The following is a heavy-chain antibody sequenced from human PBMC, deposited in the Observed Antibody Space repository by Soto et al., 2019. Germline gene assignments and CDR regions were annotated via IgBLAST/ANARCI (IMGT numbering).Heavy chain of an antibody. D-gene: IGHD7-27*01. V-gene: IGHV1-69*06. CDR3: ARGPNWGYRFDS. Sequence: VQLVQSGAEVKKPGSSVKVSCEASGGTFSGHAISWVRQAPGQGPEWMGGLIPLFGTTQHAQNFQDRLTITADKSTSTAYMALTSLRFEDTAIYYCARGPNWGYRFDSWGQGTLVTVSS. J-gene: IGHJ4*02. CDR1: GGTFSGHA. CDR2: LIPLFGTT.